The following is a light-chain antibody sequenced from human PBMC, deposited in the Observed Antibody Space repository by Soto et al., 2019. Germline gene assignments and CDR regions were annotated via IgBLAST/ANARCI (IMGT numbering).Light chain of an antibody. CDR1: RSITTW. CDR3: QQYNSYTWT. J-gene: IGKJ1*01. CDR2: DAS. V-gene: IGKV1-5*01. Sequence: DIQMTQSPSTLSASVGDRVTITCRASRSITTWLAWYQQKPGKAPKVVIYDASTLESGVPSRFSGSGSGTEFTLTISSLQPDDVATYYRQQYNSYTWTFGQGTKVDIK.